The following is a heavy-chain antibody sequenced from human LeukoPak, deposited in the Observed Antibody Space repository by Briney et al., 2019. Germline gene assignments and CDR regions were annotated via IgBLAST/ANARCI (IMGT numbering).Heavy chain of an antibody. CDR2: TYYSGST. V-gene: IGHV4-59*01. D-gene: IGHD6-13*01. Sequence: SETLSLTCTVSGGSISSYYWSWIRQPPGKGLEWIGYTYYSGSTNNNPSLKSRVTISVDTSKNQFSLKLSSVTAADTAVYYCARLAGSQLADYWGQGTLVTVSS. CDR3: ARLAGSQLADY. CDR1: GGSISSYY. J-gene: IGHJ4*02.